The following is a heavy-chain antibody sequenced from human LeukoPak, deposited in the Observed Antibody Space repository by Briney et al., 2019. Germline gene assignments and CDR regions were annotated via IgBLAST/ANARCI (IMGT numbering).Heavy chain of an antibody. J-gene: IGHJ6*03. V-gene: IGHV4-39*07. CDR3: ARVRRLRFLEWLPGAMDV. CDR1: GGSISSSSYY. D-gene: IGHD3-3*01. Sequence: SETLSLTCTVSGGSISSSSYYWGWIRQPPGKGLEWIGSIYYSGSTCYNPSLKSRVTISVNTSKNQFSLKLSSVTAADTAVYYCARVRRLRFLEWLPGAMDVWGKGTTVTVSS. CDR2: IYYSGST.